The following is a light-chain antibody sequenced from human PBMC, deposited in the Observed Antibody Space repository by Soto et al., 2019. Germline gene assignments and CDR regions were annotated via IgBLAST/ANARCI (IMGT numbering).Light chain of an antibody. J-gene: IGLJ1*01. CDR3: CSYAGTYTYV. CDR1: RSDVGAYNY. Sequence: QSVLTQPRSVSGSPGQSVTISCAGTRSDVGAYNYVSWYQQHPGKAPKLMIYDVTKRPSGVPDRFSGSKSGNMASLTISGLQADDDGDYYCCSYAGTYTYVFGTGTKVTVL. CDR2: DVT. V-gene: IGLV2-11*01.